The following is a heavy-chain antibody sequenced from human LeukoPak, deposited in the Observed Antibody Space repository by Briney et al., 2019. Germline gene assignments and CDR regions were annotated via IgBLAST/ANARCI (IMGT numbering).Heavy chain of an antibody. J-gene: IGHJ2*01. V-gene: IGHV3-48*03. Sequence: GGSLRLSCAASGFTFSSYEMNWVRQAPGKGLEWVSYISSSGSTIYYADSVRGRFTISRDNAKNSLYLQMNSLRAEDTAVYYCASSYWYFDLWGRGTLVTVSS. CDR3: ASSYWYFDL. CDR2: ISSSGSTI. CDR1: GFTFSSYE.